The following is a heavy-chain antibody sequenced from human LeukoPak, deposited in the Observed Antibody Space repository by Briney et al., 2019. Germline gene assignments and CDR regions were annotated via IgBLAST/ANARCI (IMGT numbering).Heavy chain of an antibody. V-gene: IGHV3-74*01. Sequence: GEALRLSCAASGFTFTDYWMHWVRPVPGKGLVWVSIINTDTRGTYYADSVKGRFTISRDNAKSTLYLQMDSLRAEDTAVYYCARAGAYHFDNWGQGTLVTVSS. CDR2: INTDTRGT. CDR1: GFTFTDYW. D-gene: IGHD3-16*01. CDR3: ARAGAYHFDN. J-gene: IGHJ4*02.